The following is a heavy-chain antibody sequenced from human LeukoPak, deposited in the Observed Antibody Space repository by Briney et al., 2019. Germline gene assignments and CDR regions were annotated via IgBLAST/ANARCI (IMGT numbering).Heavy chain of an antibody. CDR1: GYTFTGYY. V-gene: IGHV1-2*02. Sequence: ASVKVSCKASGYTFTGYYMHWVRQAPGQGLEWMGWINPNSGGTNYAQKFQGRVTMTRDTSISTAYMELSRLRSDDTAVYYCASPSVRWGSNRFDYWGQGTLVTVSS. CDR2: INPNSGGT. J-gene: IGHJ4*02. D-gene: IGHD3-16*02. CDR3: ASPSVRWGSNRFDY.